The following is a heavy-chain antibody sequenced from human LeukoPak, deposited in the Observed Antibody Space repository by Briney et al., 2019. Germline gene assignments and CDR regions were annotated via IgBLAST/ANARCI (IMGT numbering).Heavy chain of an antibody. V-gene: IGHV1-18*01. CDR3: ARDQSPYCSGGSCYFYY. Sequence: ASVKVSCKASGGTFSSYAISWVRQAPGQGLEWMGWISAYNGNTNYAQKLQGRVTMTTDTSTSTAYMELRSLRSDDTAVYYCARDQSPYCSGGSCYFYYWGQGTLVTVSS. CDR1: GGTFSSYA. CDR2: ISAYNGNT. D-gene: IGHD2-15*01. J-gene: IGHJ4*02.